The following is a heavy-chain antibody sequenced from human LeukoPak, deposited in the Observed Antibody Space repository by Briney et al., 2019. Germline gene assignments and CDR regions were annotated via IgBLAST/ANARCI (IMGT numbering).Heavy chain of an antibody. Sequence: GGSLRLSCAASGFTVSSSNYMNWVRQAPGKGLEWVSFISSSSSYTNYADSVKGRFTISRDNTKNSLYLQMNNLRAEDTAVYYCARGGADYVIGYWGQGTLVTVSS. CDR2: ISSSSSYT. D-gene: IGHD4-17*01. CDR1: GFTVSSSNY. CDR3: ARGGADYVIGY. V-gene: IGHV3-11*06. J-gene: IGHJ4*02.